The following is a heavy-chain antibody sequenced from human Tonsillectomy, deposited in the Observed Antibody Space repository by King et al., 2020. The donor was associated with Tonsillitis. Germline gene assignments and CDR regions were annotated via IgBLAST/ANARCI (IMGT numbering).Heavy chain of an antibody. V-gene: IGHV2-5*02. D-gene: IGHD2-21*02. J-gene: IGHJ5*02. CDR3: AHXXXVXXXGDXYXNWFXP. CDR2: IYWDDDD. Sequence: ITLKESGPTLVKPTQTLTLTCTFSGFSLSTSXMGVGWISQPPGKALEWLALIYWDDDDRYSPSLKSRLTITKDTSKNQVVLTMTNMDPVDTATYHCAHXXXVXXXGDXYXNWFXPWGQXTLVTV. CDR1: GFSLSTSXMG.